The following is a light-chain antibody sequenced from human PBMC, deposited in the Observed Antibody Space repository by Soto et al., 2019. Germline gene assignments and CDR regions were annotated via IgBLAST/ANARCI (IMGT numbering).Light chain of an antibody. CDR3: QTWGTGINWV. J-gene: IGLJ3*02. Sequence: QLVLTQSPSASASLGASVKLTCTLSSGHSSYAIAWHQLLPEKGPRFLMKLISDGSHSKGDGIPDRFSGSSSGAERYLTISSLQSEDEADYYCQTWGTGINWVFGGGTKLTVL. V-gene: IGLV4-69*01. CDR2: LISDGSH. CDR1: SGHSSYA.